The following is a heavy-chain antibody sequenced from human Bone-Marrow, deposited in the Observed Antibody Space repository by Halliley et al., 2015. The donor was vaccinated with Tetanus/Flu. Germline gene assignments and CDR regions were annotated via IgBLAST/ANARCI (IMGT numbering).Heavy chain of an antibody. CDR3: ARGGDGTKGDAFHI. J-gene: IGHJ3*02. CDR2: NYNPGST. D-gene: IGHD2-21*01. V-gene: IGHV4-59*09. Sequence: EWIGYNYNPGSTKYNPSLKSRVAMSIDTSKNQFSLKLNSVTAADTAVYYCARGGDGTKGDAFHIWGQGTLVTVSS.